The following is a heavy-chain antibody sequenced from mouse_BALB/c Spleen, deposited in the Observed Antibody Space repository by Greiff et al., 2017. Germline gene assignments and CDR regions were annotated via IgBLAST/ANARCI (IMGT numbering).Heavy chain of an antibody. J-gene: IGHJ4*01. CDR3: ARGDDYAMDY. V-gene: IGHV5-9-4*01. D-gene: IGHD3-3*01. CDR1: GFTFSSYA. Sequence: EVNVVESGGGLVKPGGSLKLSCAASGFTFSSYAMSWVRQSPEKRLEWVAEISSGGSYTYYPDTVTGRFTISRDNAKNTLYLEMSSLRSEDTAMYYCARGDDYAMDYWGQGTSVTVSS. CDR2: ISSGGSYT.